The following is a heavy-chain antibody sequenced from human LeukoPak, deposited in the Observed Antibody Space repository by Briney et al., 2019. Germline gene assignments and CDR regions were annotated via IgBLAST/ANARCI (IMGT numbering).Heavy chain of an antibody. D-gene: IGHD5-18*01. V-gene: IGHV3-21*01. J-gene: IGHJ4*02. CDR1: GFTFSDYT. CDR3: TSAPLKIQPAG. CDR2: ISPSGSLI. Sequence: GGSLRLSCAASGFTFSDYTMNWVRQAPGKGLEWVSSISPSGSLISYADSVKGRFTISRDNTNNSVYLQMSSLRVEDTGVYYCTSAPLKIQPAGWGQGTLVAVSS.